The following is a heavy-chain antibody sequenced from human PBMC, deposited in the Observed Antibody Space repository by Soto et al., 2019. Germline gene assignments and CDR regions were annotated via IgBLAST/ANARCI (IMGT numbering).Heavy chain of an antibody. V-gene: IGHV4-34*01. CDR3: ARLIGQLVPVWGHGMDV. CDR1: GGSFSGYY. CDR2: INHSGST. Sequence: SETLSLTCAVYGGSFSGYYCSWIRQPPGKGLEWIGEINHSGSTNYNPSLKSRVTISVDTSKNQFSLKLSSVTAADTAVYYCARLIGQLVPVWGHGMDVWGQGTTVTVYS. D-gene: IGHD6-6*01. J-gene: IGHJ6*02.